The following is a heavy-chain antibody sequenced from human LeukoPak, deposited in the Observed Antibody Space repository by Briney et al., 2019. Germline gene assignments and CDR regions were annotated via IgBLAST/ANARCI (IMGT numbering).Heavy chain of an antibody. CDR2: IYYSGST. Sequence: SETLSLTCTVSGVSISSYYWSWIRQPPGKGLEWIGYIYYSGSTNYNPSLKSRVTISVDTSKNQFSLKLNSVTAADTAVYYCARTTEDCSSTSCYQYWFDPWGQGTLVTVSS. CDR3: ARTTEDCSSTSCYQYWFDP. D-gene: IGHD2-2*01. CDR1: GVSISSYY. J-gene: IGHJ5*02. V-gene: IGHV4-59*01.